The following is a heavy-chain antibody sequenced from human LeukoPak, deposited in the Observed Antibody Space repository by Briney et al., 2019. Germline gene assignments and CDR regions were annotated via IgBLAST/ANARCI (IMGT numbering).Heavy chain of an antibody. CDR2: ISTSGSTI. Sequence: GGSLRLSCAASGFTFSTYEMNWVRQAPGKGLEWVSYISTSGSTIYYADSVKGRFTISRDNAKNSLYLQMNSLRAEDTAVYYCAKTVAGTPQYFQHWGQGTLVTVSS. CDR1: GFTFSTYE. V-gene: IGHV3-48*03. J-gene: IGHJ1*01. D-gene: IGHD6-19*01. CDR3: AKTVAGTPQYFQH.